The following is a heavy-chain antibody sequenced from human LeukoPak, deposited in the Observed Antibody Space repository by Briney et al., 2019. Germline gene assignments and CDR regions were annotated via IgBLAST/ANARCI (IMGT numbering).Heavy chain of an antibody. D-gene: IGHD5-18*01. CDR3: ARGPRGYSYGVEVYYFDY. CDR2: INHSGST. CDR1: GGSFSGYY. J-gene: IGHJ4*02. Sequence: ETSETLSPTCAVYGGSFSGYYWSWIRQPPGKGLEWIGEINHSGSTNYNPSLKSRVTISVDTSKNQFSLKLSSVTAADTAVYYCARGPRGYSYGVEVYYFDYWGQGTLVTVSS. V-gene: IGHV4-34*01.